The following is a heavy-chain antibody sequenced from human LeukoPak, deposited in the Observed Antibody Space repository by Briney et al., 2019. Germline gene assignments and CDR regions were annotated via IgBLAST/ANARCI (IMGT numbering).Heavy chain of an antibody. CDR1: GGSVSSGLNK. Sequence: SETLSLTCTVSGGSVSSGLNKWSWIRQPPRRGLEWSGDISYSGSAAYNPSLRSRVTISVDTSTNQFSLTLGSVTAADTAVYYCATETECSGGTCYSYGWFDPWGQGTQVIVSS. CDR2: ISYSGSA. J-gene: IGHJ5*02. D-gene: IGHD2-15*01. CDR3: ATETECSGGTCYSYGWFDP. V-gene: IGHV4-61*01.